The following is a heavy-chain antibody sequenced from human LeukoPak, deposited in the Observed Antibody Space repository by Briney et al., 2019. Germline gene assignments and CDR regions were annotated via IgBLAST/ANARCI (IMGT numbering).Heavy chain of an antibody. CDR3: AELGITMIGGV. Sequence: GGSLRLSCAASGFTFSSYSMNWVRQAPGKGLEWVSSITTSSTYIYYADSVKGRFTISRDNAKNSLYLQMNSLRAEDTAVYYCAELGITMIGGVWGKGTTVTISS. CDR1: GFTFSSYS. D-gene: IGHD3-10*02. J-gene: IGHJ6*04. V-gene: IGHV3-21*01. CDR2: ITTSSTYI.